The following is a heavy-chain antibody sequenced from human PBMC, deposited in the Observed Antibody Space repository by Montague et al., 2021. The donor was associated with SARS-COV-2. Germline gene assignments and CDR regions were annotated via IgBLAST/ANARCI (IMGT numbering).Heavy chain of an antibody. D-gene: IGHD3-3*01. CDR3: ARGQVTVFGVLIMLPAAGPLDS. CDR2: VDHRGSS. V-gene: IGHV4-34*01. J-gene: IGHJ3*02. Sequence: SETLSLTCAVYGGSFSDYYWTWIRQAPGKGLEWIGEVDHRGSSSYNSSLQSRLTISVDRSKNQFSLRLTSVTAADTAVYYCARGQVTVFGVLIMLPAAGPLDSWGLGTKVTVSS. CDR1: GGSFSDYY.